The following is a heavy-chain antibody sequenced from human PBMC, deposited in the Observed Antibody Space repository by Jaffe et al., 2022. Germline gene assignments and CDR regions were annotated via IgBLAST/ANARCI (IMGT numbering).Heavy chain of an antibody. V-gene: IGHV4-59*01. D-gene: IGHD6-19*01. CDR3: ARDPRRMGSGWWGGHDY. J-gene: IGHJ4*02. Sequence: QVQLQESGPGLVKTSETLSLTCTVSGGSISSYYWSWIRQPPGKGLEWIGYIYYSGSTNYNPSLKSRVTISVDTSKNQLSLKLSSVTAADTAVYFCARDPRRMGSGWWGGHDYWGQGTLVTVSS. CDR1: GGSISSYY. CDR2: IYYSGST.